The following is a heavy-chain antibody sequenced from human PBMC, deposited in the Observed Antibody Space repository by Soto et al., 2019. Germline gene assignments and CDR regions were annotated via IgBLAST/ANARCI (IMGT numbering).Heavy chain of an antibody. CDR1: GFTFSASA. J-gene: IGHJ4*02. V-gene: IGHV3-23*01. D-gene: IGHD3-22*01. Sequence: PGGSLRLSCAASGFTFSASAISWVRQAPGKGLEWVSAISGGGGYTYYADSVEGRFTISRDNSRNSLYLQMNSLRAEDTAVYYCVKGSSASRPSYFDYWGQGTLVTVSS. CDR2: ISGGGGYT. CDR3: VKGSSASRPSYFDY.